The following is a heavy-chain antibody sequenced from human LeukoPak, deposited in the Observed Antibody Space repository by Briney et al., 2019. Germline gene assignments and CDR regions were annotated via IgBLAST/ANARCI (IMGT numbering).Heavy chain of an antibody. J-gene: IGHJ6*02. CDR2: IYYSGST. Sequence: SETLSLTCTVSGGSISSYYWSWIRQPPGKGLEWIGYIYYSGSTNYNPSLKSRVTISVDTSKNQFSLKLSSVTAADTAMYYCARAAPSYYGSGSLGSYYYGMDVWGQGTTVTVSS. V-gene: IGHV4-59*01. D-gene: IGHD3-10*01. CDR3: ARAAPSYYGSGSLGSYYYGMDV. CDR1: GGSISSYY.